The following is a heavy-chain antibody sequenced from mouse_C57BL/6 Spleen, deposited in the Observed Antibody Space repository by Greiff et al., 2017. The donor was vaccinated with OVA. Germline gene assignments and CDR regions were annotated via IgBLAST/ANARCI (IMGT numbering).Heavy chain of an antibody. Sequence: DVKLQESGPGLVKPSPSLSLTCSVTGYSITSGYYWNWIRQFPGNKLEWMGYISYDGSNNYNPSLKNRISITRDTSKNQFFLKLNSVTTEDTATYYCARGGSSSYYFDYWGQGTTLTVSS. V-gene: IGHV3-6*01. CDR2: ISYDGSN. CDR3: ARGGSSSYYFDY. J-gene: IGHJ2*01. D-gene: IGHD1-1*01. CDR1: GYSITSGYY.